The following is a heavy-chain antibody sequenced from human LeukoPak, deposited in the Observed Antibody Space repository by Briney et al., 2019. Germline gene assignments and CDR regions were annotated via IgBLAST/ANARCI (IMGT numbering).Heavy chain of an antibody. D-gene: IGHD2/OR15-2a*01. J-gene: IGHJ6*03. Sequence: GGSLRLSCAASGFTFDDHGMSWVRQAPGKGLEWVSGINWNGGSTGYADSVKGRFTTSRDNAKNSLSLQMNSLRAEDTALYYCAKNSGAGYYYYMDVWGKGTTVTVSS. CDR3: AKNSGAGYYYYMDV. V-gene: IGHV3-20*04. CDR2: INWNGGST. CDR1: GFTFDDHG.